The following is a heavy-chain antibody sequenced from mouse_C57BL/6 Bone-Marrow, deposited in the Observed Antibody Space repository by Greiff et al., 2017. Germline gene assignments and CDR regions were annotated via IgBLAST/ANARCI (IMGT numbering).Heavy chain of an antibody. CDR3: TRLDTTVVDWYFDV. D-gene: IGHD1-1*01. CDR2: IDPETGGT. Sequence: QVQLKQSGAELVRPGASVTLSCKASGYTFTDYEMHWVKQTPVHGLEWIGAIDPETGGTAYNQKFKGKDILTADKSSSTAYMELRSLTSEDSAVYYCTRLDTTVVDWYFDVWGTGTTVTVSS. V-gene: IGHV1-15*01. J-gene: IGHJ1*03. CDR1: GYTFTDYE.